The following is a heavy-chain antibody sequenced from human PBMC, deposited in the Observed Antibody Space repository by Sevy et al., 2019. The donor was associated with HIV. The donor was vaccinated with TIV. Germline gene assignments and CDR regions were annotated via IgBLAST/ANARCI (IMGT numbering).Heavy chain of an antibody. CDR2: ISSSSSYI. Sequence: GGSLRLSCAASGFTFSSYSMNWDRQAPGKGLEWVSSISSSSSYIYYADSVKGRFTISRDNAKNSLYLQMNSLRAEDTAVYYCARAVTVPSKYYFDYWGQGTLVTVSS. CDR1: GFTFSSYS. CDR3: ARAVTVPSKYYFDY. V-gene: IGHV3-21*01. D-gene: IGHD5-18*01. J-gene: IGHJ4*02.